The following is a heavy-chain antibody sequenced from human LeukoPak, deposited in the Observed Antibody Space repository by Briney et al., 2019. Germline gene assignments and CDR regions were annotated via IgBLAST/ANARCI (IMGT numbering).Heavy chain of an antibody. D-gene: IGHD6-13*01. V-gene: IGHV3-23*01. Sequence: GVSLRLSCAASGFTFSSYAMSWVRQAPGKGLEWVSGISGSGGSTYYADSVKGRFTISRDNSKNTLYLQMNSPRAEDTAVYYCAILPGYSSSWYEVDYWGQGTLVTVSS. CDR1: GFTFSSYA. CDR3: AILPGYSSSWYEVDY. J-gene: IGHJ4*02. CDR2: ISGSGGST.